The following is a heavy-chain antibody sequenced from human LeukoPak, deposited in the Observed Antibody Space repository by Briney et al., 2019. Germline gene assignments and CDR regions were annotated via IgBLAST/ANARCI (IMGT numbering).Heavy chain of an antibody. CDR3: ARDQQLWSDFDY. D-gene: IGHD5-18*01. Sequence: GGSLRLSCAASGFTFSSYAMPWVRQAPGKGLEWVAVISYDGSNKYYADSVKGRFTISRDSSKNTLYLQMNSLRAEDTAVYYCARDQQLWSDFDYWGQGTLVTVSS. CDR2: ISYDGSNK. J-gene: IGHJ4*02. V-gene: IGHV3-30-3*01. CDR1: GFTFSSYA.